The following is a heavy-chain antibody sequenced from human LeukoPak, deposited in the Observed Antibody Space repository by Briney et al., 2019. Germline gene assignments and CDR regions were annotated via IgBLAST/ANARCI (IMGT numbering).Heavy chain of an antibody. CDR1: GFPFSSYI. CDR2: ITRGSYI. D-gene: IGHD3-3*02. Sequence: GGPLTLPCSPSGFPFSSYIINWLGPAPGRGLEWVSSITRGSYIYYADSVKGRFTISRDNAKNSLYLQMSSLRAEDTAVYYCARVFYGVPSISDYWGQGTLVTVSS. CDR3: ARVFYGVPSISDY. V-gene: IGHV3-21*01. J-gene: IGHJ4*02.